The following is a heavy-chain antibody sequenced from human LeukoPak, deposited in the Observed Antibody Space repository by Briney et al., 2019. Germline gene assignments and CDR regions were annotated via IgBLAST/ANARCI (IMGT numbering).Heavy chain of an antibody. CDR1: GFTFSSYA. J-gene: IGHJ4*02. V-gene: IGHV3-30-3*01. CDR3: ARGSIVGAKGFDY. CDR2: ISYDGSNK. Sequence: GGSLRLSCAASGFTFSSYAMHWVRQAPGKGLEWVAVISYDGSNKYYADSVKGRFTISRDNAKNSLYLQMNSLRAEDTAVYYCARGSIVGAKGFDYWGQGTLVTVSS. D-gene: IGHD1-26*01.